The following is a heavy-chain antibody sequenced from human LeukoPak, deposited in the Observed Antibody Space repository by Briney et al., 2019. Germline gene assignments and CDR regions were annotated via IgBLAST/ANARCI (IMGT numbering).Heavy chain of an antibody. Sequence: PGGSLRLSCAASGFTFSNAWMSWVRQAPGKGLEWVSVIYSGGSTYYADSVKGRFTISRDNSKNTLYLQMNSLRAEDTAVYYCARAAITMIGGRAFDIWGQGTMVTVSS. CDR2: IYSGGST. D-gene: IGHD3-10*01. V-gene: IGHV3-66*01. CDR1: GFTFSNAW. CDR3: ARAAITMIGGRAFDI. J-gene: IGHJ3*02.